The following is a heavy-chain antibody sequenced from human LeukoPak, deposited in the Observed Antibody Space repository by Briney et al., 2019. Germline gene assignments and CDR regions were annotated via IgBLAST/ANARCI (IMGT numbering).Heavy chain of an antibody. J-gene: IGHJ4*02. CDR1: GFTFSGSV. D-gene: IGHD2-8*02. Sequence: GGSLRLSCAASGFTFSGSVMHWVRQASGKGLEWVGGIRGKANSYATAYAASVKGRFTNSRDDSKNTAYLQMNSLKTEDTAVYYCTRLGSSTGEDYWGQGTLVTVSS. CDR3: TRLGSSTGEDY. CDR2: IRGKANSYAT. V-gene: IGHV3-73*01.